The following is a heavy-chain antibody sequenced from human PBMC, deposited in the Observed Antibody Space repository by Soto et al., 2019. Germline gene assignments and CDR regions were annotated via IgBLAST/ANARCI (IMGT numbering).Heavy chain of an antibody. J-gene: IGHJ4*02. CDR2: IYYSGST. V-gene: IGHV4-59*08. D-gene: IGHD2-15*01. Sequence: PSDTLSLTCTVSGGSISIYHWSWIRQPPGKGLEWIGYIYYSGSTNYNPSLKSRVTISVDTSKNQFSLKLSSVTAADTAVYYCARLDFSGGSSVGTKTKYYFDYWGQGTLVTVSS. CDR3: ARLDFSGGSSVGTKTKYYFDY. CDR1: GGSISIYH.